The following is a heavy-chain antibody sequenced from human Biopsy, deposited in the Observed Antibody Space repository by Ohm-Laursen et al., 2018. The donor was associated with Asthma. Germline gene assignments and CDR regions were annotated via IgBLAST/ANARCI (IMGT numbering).Heavy chain of an antibody. Sequence: ASVKVSCKTSGYTFNSAGITWVRQAPGQGLEWMGWISVYNGNTKVAQKLQDRVTMITDTSTSTAYMELRSLRSDDPAVYFCARALVSSPIYGIAAWGKGTRSPSPQ. CDR3: ARALVSSPIYGIAA. V-gene: IGHV1-18*01. J-gene: IGHJ6*04. CDR2: ISVYNGNT. D-gene: IGHD3-10*01. CDR1: GYTFNSAG.